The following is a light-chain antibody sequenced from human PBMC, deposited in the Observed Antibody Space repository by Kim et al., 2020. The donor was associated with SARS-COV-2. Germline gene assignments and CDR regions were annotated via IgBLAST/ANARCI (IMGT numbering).Light chain of an antibody. CDR3: SSRDSSGSHGV. Sequence: SSELTQDPAVSVALGQTVRITCQGDSLRDYYASWYQQKSGQAPVIILYGKNTRPSGIPDRFSGSSSGHTASLTITGTQAEDEADYYCSSRDSSGSHGVFGGGTQLTVL. V-gene: IGLV3-19*01. J-gene: IGLJ3*02. CDR1: SLRDYY. CDR2: GKN.